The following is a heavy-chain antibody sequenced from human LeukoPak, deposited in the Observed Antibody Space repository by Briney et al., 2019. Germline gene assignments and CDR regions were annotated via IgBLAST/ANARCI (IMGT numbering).Heavy chain of an antibody. Sequence: GGSLRLSCAASGFTFSSNSMNWVRQAPGKGLEWVSHISGSGSIIYYADSVEGRFTISRDNAQNSLYLQMNSLRAEDTAVYYCARGYRELRDYWGQGTLVTVSS. CDR1: GFTFSSNS. J-gene: IGHJ4*02. D-gene: IGHD1-26*01. CDR3: ARGYRELRDY. CDR2: ISGSGSII. V-gene: IGHV3-48*01.